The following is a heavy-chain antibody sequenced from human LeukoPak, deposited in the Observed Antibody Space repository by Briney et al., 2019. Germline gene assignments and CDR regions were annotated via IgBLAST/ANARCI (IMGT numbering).Heavy chain of an antibody. CDR1: GFTFSSYA. CDR3: ARDPEIQLWLLPDY. CDR2: ISYDGSNK. V-gene: IGHV3-30*04. Sequence: GGSLRLSCAASGFTFSSYAMHWVRQAPGKGLEWVAVISYDGSNKYYADSVKGRFTISRDNSKNTLYLQMNSLRAEDTAVYYCARDPEIQLWLLPDYWGQGTLVTVSS. J-gene: IGHJ4*02. D-gene: IGHD5-18*01.